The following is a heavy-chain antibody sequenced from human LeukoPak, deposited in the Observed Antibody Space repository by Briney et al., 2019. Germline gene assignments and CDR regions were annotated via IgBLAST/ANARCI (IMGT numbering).Heavy chain of an antibody. CDR1: GYTFTSYG. Sequence: ASVEVSFKASGYTFTSYGISWVRQAPGQGLEWMGWISAYNGNTNYAQKLQGRVTMTTDTSTSTAYMELRSLRSDDTAVYYCARAVVVVVAATSWFDPWGQGTLVTVSS. J-gene: IGHJ5*02. CDR3: ARAVVVVVAATSWFDP. D-gene: IGHD2-15*01. CDR2: ISAYNGNT. V-gene: IGHV1-18*01.